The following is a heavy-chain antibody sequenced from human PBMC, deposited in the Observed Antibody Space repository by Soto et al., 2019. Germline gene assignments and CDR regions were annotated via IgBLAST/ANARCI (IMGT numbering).Heavy chain of an antibody. J-gene: IGHJ4*02. CDR1: GFTFNTYW. Sequence: GGSLRLSCAASGFTFNTYWMSWVRQAPGKGLEWVALIKPDGSETYYMDSVKGRFTISRDNSKSPLYLQMSNLRADDTAEYYCTRSTAGSDYWGQGTLVTVS. D-gene: IGHD6-13*01. CDR2: IKPDGSET. CDR3: TRSTAGSDY. V-gene: IGHV3-7*05.